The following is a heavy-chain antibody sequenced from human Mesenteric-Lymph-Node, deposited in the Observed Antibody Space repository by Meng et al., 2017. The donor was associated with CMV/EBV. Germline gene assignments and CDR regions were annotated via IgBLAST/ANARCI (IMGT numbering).Heavy chain of an antibody. CDR1: GYTFTSYD. J-gene: IGHJ4*02. CDR3: ARVSGYCSGGSCYPGDY. V-gene: IGHV1-2*02. D-gene: IGHD2-15*01. CDR2: INPNSGGT. Sequence: ASVKVSCKASGYTFTSYDINWVRQATGQGLEWMGWINPNSGGTNFAQKFQGRVTMTRDTSISTAYMELSSLSSDDTAVYYCARVSGYCSGGSCYPGDYWGQGTLVTVSS.